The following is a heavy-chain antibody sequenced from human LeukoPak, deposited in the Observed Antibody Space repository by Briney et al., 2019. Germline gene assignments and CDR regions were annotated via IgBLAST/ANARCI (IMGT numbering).Heavy chain of an antibody. CDR3: AKGPFVLVVTPVAGWFAP. V-gene: IGHV3-23*01. D-gene: IGHD2-8*02. J-gene: IGHJ5*02. CDR2: ISGSGAST. Sequence: GGSLRLSCTASGFDFTNYGMSWVRQAPGKGLEWVSSISGSGASTNYADSVKSRFTISRENFNNTLFLQMNSLRAEDTAVYYCAKGPFVLVVTPVAGWFAPWGQGTLVIVSS. CDR1: GFDFTNYG.